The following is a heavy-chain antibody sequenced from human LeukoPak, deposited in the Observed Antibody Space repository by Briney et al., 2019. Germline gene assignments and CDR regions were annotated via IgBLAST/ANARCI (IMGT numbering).Heavy chain of an antibody. D-gene: IGHD3-10*01. CDR1: GGSISSSSYY. CDR2: IYYSGSA. Sequence: PSETLSLTCIVSGGSISSSSYYWGWIRQPPGKGLEWIGSIYYSGSAYYNPSLKSRVTISVDTSKNQFSLKLSSVTAADTAVYYCARLKAALSWFGELGPYYMDVWGKGTTVTISS. CDR3: ARLKAALSWFGELGPYYMDV. J-gene: IGHJ6*03. V-gene: IGHV4-39*01.